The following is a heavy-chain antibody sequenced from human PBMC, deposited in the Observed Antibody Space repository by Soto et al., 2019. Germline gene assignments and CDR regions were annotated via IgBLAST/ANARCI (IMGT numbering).Heavy chain of an antibody. D-gene: IGHD6-25*01. CDR3: AKDSRWAATMRPLYYFYGMDV. Sequence: GGSMRLSCGASGFTFSSYGMHRVRQAPGKGLEWVAVISYDGSNKYYADSVKGRFTISRDNSKNTLYLQMNSLRAEDTAVYYCAKDSRWAATMRPLYYFYGMDVWGQGTTVTVSS. CDR2: ISYDGSNK. J-gene: IGHJ6*02. CDR1: GFTFSSYG. V-gene: IGHV3-30*18.